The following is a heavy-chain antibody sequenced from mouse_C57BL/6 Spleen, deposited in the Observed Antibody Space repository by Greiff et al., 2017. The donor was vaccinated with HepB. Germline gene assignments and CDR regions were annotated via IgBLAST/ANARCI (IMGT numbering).Heavy chain of an antibody. Sequence: QVQLQQPGTELVKPGASVKLSCKASGYTFTSYWMHWVKQRPGQGLEWIGNINPSNGGTNYNEKFKSKATLTVDKSSSTAYMQLISLTSEASAVYYCARTEPHFYYYGSRSRDVWGTGTTVTVSS. CDR2: INPSNGGT. CDR1: GYTFTSYW. CDR3: ARTEPHFYYYGSRSRDV. J-gene: IGHJ1*03. D-gene: IGHD1-1*01. V-gene: IGHV1-53*01.